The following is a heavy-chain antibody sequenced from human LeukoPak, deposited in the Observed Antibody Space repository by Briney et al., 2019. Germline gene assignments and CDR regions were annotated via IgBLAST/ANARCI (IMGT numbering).Heavy chain of an antibody. D-gene: IGHD3-10*01. Sequence: GGSLRLSCAVSGFTFSSYCMYWVRQAPGKGLVWVSRINSDGKTTNYADSVKGRFTISRDNAKNTLYLQMNSLRAEDTAVYYCARDITLTRGGRSDYWEQRTLVTVSA. J-gene: IGHJ4*02. CDR1: GFTFSSYC. CDR3: ARDITLTRGGRSDY. V-gene: IGHV3-74*01. CDR2: INSDGKTT.